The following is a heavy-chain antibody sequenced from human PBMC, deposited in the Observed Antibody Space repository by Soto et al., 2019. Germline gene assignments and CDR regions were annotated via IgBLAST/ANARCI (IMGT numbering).Heavy chain of an antibody. CDR3: ARIRVDYYYMDV. Sequence: SVKVSCKASGGTFSSYTISWVRQAPGQGLEWMGRIIPILDIANYAQKFQGRVTITADKSTSTAYMELSSLRSEDTAVYYCARIRVDYYYMDVWGKGTTVTVSS. CDR1: GGTFSSYT. CDR2: IIPILDIA. V-gene: IGHV1-69*02. D-gene: IGHD2-2*01. J-gene: IGHJ6*03.